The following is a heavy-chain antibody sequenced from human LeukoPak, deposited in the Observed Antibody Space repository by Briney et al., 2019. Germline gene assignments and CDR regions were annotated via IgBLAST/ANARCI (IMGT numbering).Heavy chain of an antibody. CDR1: GFTFSSYA. CDR3: ARDRLSYCSSTSCYLLGWFDP. J-gene: IGHJ5*02. Sequence: GGSLRLSCAASGFTFSSYAMNWVRQAPGKGPEWVSYISTSSSTIYYADSVKGRFTISRDNAKNSLYLQMNSLRAEDTAVYYCARDRLSYCSSTSCYLLGWFDPWGQGTLVTVSS. D-gene: IGHD2-2*01. V-gene: IGHV3-48*04. CDR2: ISTSSSTI.